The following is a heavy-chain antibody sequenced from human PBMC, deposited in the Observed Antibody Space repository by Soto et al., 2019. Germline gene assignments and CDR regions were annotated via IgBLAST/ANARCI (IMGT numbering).Heavy chain of an antibody. D-gene: IGHD2-2*01. CDR1: GFAFSSYA. Sequence: PGGSLRLSCAASGFAFSSYAIHWVRQAPGKGLDWVAVISYDGSNKYYADPVKGRFTISRDNDENSLHLQMNFVSAEDAGVYFCVRDVGFHYANWGQGTLVTV. J-gene: IGHJ4*02. CDR2: ISYDGSNK. CDR3: VRDVGFHYAN. V-gene: IGHV3-30-3*01.